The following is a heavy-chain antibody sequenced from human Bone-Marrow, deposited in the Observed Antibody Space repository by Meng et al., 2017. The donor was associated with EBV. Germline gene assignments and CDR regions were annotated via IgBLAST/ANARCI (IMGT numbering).Heavy chain of an antibody. Sequence: EVQLVESGGXXXXXGXSLXLSCAASGFTFSSYSMNCVRQAPGKGLEWVSSISSSSSYIYYADSVKGRFTISRDNAKNSLYLQMNSLRAEDTAVYYCARDGYSSSSMDYWGQGTLVTVSS. CDR1: GFTFSSYS. CDR3: ARDGYSSSSMDY. CDR2: ISSSSSYI. J-gene: IGHJ4*02. V-gene: IGHV3-21*01. D-gene: IGHD6-6*01.